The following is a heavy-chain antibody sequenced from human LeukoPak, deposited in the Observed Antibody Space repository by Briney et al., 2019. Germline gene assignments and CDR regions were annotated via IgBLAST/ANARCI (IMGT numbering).Heavy chain of an antibody. CDR1: GGSISSSSYY. J-gene: IGHJ3*02. D-gene: IGHD3-10*01. CDR3: ARTFGGSGGAFDI. CDR2: IYHSGST. Sequence: SETLSLTCTVSGGSISSSSYYWGWIRQPPGKGLEWIGSIYHSGSTYYNPSLKSRVTISVDTSKNQFSLKLSSVTAADTAVYYCARTFGGSGGAFDIWGQGTMVTVSS. V-gene: IGHV4-39*07.